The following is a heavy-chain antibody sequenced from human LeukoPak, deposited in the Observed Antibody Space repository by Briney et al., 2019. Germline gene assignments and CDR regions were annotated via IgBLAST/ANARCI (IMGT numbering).Heavy chain of an antibody. CDR3: AKDHYREKKILLYCSSTSCDWGCFDY. CDR1: GFTFNAYP. D-gene: IGHD2-2*01. V-gene: IGHV3-30*04. Sequence: GKSLRLSCAASGFTFNAYPIHWVRQAPGKGLEWVAVISYDGKNKYYADSVKGRFTISRDNSKNTLYLQMNSLRAEDTAVYYCAKDHYREKKILLYCSSTSCDWGCFDYWGQGTLVTVPS. J-gene: IGHJ4*02. CDR2: ISYDGKNK.